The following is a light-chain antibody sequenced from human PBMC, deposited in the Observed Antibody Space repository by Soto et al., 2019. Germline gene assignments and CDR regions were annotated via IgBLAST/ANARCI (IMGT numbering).Light chain of an antibody. J-gene: IGLJ2*01. CDR3: ATWDGSLPAEV. CDR1: SSNIGNNY. Sequence: QSVLTQPPSVSAAPGQKVTISCSGSSSNIGNNYVSWYQQLPGTAPKLLIYDNNKRPSGIPDRFSGSKSGTSGTLDITGLQTGDEADYYCATWDGSLPAEVFGGGTPLTVL. CDR2: DNN. V-gene: IGLV1-51*01.